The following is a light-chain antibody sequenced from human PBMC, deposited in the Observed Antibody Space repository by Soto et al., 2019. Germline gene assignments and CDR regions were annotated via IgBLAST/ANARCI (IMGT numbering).Light chain of an antibody. CDR1: QSVSSSY. CDR2: GAS. CDR3: QQYSSPPTT. Sequence: EIVLTQSPGTLSLSPGERATLSCRGSQSVSSSYLAWYQQKPGQAPRLLIYGASTRAAGIPDRFSGSGSGTDFTLTITRLEPEDSAVYFCQQYSSPPTTFGQGTRLEIK. V-gene: IGKV3-20*01. J-gene: IGKJ5*01.